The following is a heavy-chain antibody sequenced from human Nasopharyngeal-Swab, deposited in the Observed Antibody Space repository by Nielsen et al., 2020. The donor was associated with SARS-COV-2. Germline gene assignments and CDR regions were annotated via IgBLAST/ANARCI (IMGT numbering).Heavy chain of an antibody. V-gene: IGHV1-18*01. CDR2: ISIYNGDT. CDR3: ARDVEEWLVVPSLSFDH. J-gene: IGHJ4*02. D-gene: IGHD5-18*01. Sequence: ASVKVPCKASGYSFRSYGINWVRQAPGQGLEWMGWISIYNGDTNYAEKFQGRVSMTTDTSTTTAFMELTSLGSDDTAVYYCARDVEEWLVVPSLSFDHWGQGTLVTVSS. CDR1: GYSFRSYG.